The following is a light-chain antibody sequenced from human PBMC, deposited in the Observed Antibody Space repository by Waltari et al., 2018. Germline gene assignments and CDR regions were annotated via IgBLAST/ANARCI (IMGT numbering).Light chain of an antibody. CDR3: SSYTSSSTPVV. V-gene: IGLV2-14*01. CDR1: SSDVGGYNY. CDR2: EVS. J-gene: IGLJ2*01. Sequence: QSALTQPASVSGSPGQSITISCTGTSSDVGGYNYVSWYQQHPGKAPKLRIYEVSNRPSGVSNLFSGSKSGNTASLTISGLQAEDEADYYCSSYTSSSTPVVFGGGTKLTV.